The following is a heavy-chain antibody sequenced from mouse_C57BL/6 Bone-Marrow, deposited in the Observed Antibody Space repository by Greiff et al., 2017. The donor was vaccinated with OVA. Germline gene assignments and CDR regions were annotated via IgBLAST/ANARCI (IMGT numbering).Heavy chain of an antibody. Sequence: VQLQQPGAELVKPGASVKMSCKASGYTFTSYWITWVKQRPGQGLEWIGDIYPGSGSTNYNEKFKSKATLTVDTSSSTAYMQLSSLTSEYSAVYYCARTPHDYYDAMDYWGQGTSVTVSS. CDR3: ARTPHDYYDAMDY. J-gene: IGHJ4*01. CDR1: GYTFTSYW. CDR2: IYPGSGST. V-gene: IGHV1-55*01.